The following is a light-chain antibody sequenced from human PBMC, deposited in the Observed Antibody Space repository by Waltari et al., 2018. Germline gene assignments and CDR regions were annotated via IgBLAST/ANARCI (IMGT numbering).Light chain of an antibody. Sequence: QSVLTQPPSVSAAPGQEVTISCYGGISTVANTYVSWYQQLPGIAPKLLIYEHNKRPAGIPDRFAGSKSDTSATMGITVLQTGDEAVYYCGTWDSDLDAGVFGGGTKVTVL. CDR2: EHN. CDR1: ISTVANTY. CDR3: GTWDSDLDAGV. V-gene: IGLV1-51*02. J-gene: IGLJ2*01.